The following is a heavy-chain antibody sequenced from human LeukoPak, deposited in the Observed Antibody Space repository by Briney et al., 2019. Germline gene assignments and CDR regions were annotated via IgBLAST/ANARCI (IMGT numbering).Heavy chain of an antibody. D-gene: IGHD3-22*01. J-gene: IGHJ4*02. CDR3: ARAFSGYYPSFDY. V-gene: IGHV4-59*01. CDR1: GGSISSYY. Sequence: PSETLSLTCTVSGGSISSYYWSWIRQPPGKGLEWIGYIYYSGSTNYNPSLKSRVTTSVDTSKNQFSLKLSSVTAADTAVYYCARAFSGYYPSFDYWGQGTLVTVSS. CDR2: IYYSGST.